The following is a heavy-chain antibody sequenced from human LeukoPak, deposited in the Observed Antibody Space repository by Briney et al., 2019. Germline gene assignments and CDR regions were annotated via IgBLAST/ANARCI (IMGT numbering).Heavy chain of an antibody. D-gene: IGHD6-19*01. J-gene: IGHJ4*02. V-gene: IGHV1-8*01. CDR2: MNPNRGNP. Sequence: ASVNVSCKAWGYTFTSYDIKGVRQARGQGLEGMGWMNPNRGNPGYAEKFQGHVTLTRNHYLSPHYMELSSLRSHDTAVYYCARLTPSSYSSGRYLTPYFDYWGQGPLVTVSS. CDR1: GYTFTSYD. CDR3: ARLTPSSYSSGRYLTPYFDY.